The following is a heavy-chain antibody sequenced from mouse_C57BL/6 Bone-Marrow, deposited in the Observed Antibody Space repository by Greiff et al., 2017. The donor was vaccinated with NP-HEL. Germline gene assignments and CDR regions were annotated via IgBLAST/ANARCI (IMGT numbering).Heavy chain of an antibody. CDR1: GYTFTSYW. V-gene: IGHV1-64*01. CDR3: ARSPITTVVASPADY. D-gene: IGHD1-1*01. J-gene: IGHJ4*01. Sequence: QVQLQQPGAELVKPGASVKLSCKASGYTFTSYWMHWVKQRPGQGLEWIGMIHPNSGSTNYNEKFKSKATLTVDKSSSTAYMQLSSLTSEDSAVYYCARSPITTVVASPADYWGQGTSVTVSS. CDR2: IHPNSGST.